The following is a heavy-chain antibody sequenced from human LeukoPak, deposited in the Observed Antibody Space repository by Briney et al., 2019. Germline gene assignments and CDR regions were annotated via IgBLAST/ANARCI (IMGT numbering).Heavy chain of an antibody. CDR3: ASDILLYSIQARVFDY. Sequence: SQTLSLTCTVSGGSISCGGFYWSWIRQPPGKGLEWIGYIYHSGSTYYNPSLESRVTISVDRSKNQFSLKLNSVTAADTAVYYCASDILLYSIQARVFDYWGQGALVTVSS. CDR2: IYHSGST. V-gene: IGHV4-30-2*01. D-gene: IGHD2-2*02. J-gene: IGHJ4*02. CDR1: GGSISCGGFY.